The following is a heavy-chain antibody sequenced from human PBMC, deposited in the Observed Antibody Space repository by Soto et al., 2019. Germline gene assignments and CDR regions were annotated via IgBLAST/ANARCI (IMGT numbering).Heavy chain of an antibody. Sequence: EVQLVQSGAEVKKPGESLKISCKGSGYSFTSYWIGWVRQMPGKGLEWMGNIYPGDSDTRYSPSFQGQVTISADKSISTAYLQWSSLKASDTAMYYCARRGRYRPTRTRLPQHDNWFDPWGQGTLVTVSS. J-gene: IGHJ5*02. CDR2: IYPGDSDT. V-gene: IGHV5-51*01. CDR3: ARRGRYRPTRTRLPQHDNWFDP. CDR1: GYSFTSYW. D-gene: IGHD1-1*01.